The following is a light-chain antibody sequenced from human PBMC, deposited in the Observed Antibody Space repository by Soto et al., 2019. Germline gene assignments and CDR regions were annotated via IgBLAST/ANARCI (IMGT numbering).Light chain of an antibody. Sequence: QSALTQPASVSWSPGHAITISFTGTSSDVGGNNYVSWYQQHPVKDPNLMMYEVSNRPSGVSNRFSGSKSGNTASLTISGLQAEDEADSYCSSYTSSSTYVFGTGTKLTVL. CDR2: EVS. CDR1: SSDVGGNNY. CDR3: SSYTSSSTYV. V-gene: IGLV2-14*01. J-gene: IGLJ1*01.